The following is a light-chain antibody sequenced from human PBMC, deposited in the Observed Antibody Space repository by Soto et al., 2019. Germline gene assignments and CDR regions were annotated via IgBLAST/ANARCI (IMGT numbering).Light chain of an antibody. CDR3: AVWDDSLSGGL. J-gene: IGLJ2*01. CDR2: EVR. CDR1: MRDVGAYNL. Sequence: QSALTQPASVSGSAGQSITISCSGTMRDVGAYNLVSWYQQHPGTAPKLIIYEVRNRPSGISSRFSGSRSGNTASLTISGLRSEDEADYYCAVWDDSLSGGLFGGGTKVTVL. V-gene: IGLV2-14*01.